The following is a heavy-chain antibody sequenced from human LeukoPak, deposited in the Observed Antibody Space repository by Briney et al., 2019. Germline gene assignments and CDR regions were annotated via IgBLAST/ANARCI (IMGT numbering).Heavy chain of an antibody. Sequence: ASVKVSCKSSGYTLTAYYMHWVRQAPGQGLEWMGIINPSGGSTTYAQKFQGRVTMTEDTSTDTAYMELSSLRSEDTAVYYCATDRLLWFGEVGGYMDVWGKGTTVTVSS. CDR1: GYTLTAYY. CDR3: ATDRLLWFGEVGGYMDV. V-gene: IGHV1-46*01. CDR2: INPSGGST. D-gene: IGHD3-10*01. J-gene: IGHJ6*03.